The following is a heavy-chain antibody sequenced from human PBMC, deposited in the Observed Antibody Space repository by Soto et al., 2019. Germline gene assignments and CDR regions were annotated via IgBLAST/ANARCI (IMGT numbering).Heavy chain of an antibody. D-gene: IGHD3-22*01. CDR1: GGTFSSYA. CDR3: ARRRTYYYDSSGSHYYYGMDV. Sequence: ASVKVSCKASGGTFSSYAISWVRQAPGQGLEWMGGIIPIFGTANYAQKFQGRVTITADESTSTAYMELSSLRSEDTAVYYCARRRTYYYDSSGSHYYYGMDVRGQGTTVTVSS. CDR2: IIPIFGTA. J-gene: IGHJ6*02. V-gene: IGHV1-69*13.